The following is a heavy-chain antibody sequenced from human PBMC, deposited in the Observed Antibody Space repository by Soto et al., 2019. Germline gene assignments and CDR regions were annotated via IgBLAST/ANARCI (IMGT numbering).Heavy chain of an antibody. J-gene: IGHJ4*02. V-gene: IGHV4-59*08. CDR1: GGSISSYY. CDR3: ARDFDY. Sequence: SETLSLTCTVSGGSISSYYWSWIRQPPGKGLEWIGYIYYSGSTNYNPSLKSRVTISVDTSKNQFSLKLSSVTAADTAVYYCARDFDYWGQGTLVNAPQ. CDR2: IYYSGST.